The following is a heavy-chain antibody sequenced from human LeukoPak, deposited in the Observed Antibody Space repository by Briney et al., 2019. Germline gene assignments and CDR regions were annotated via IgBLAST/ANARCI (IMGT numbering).Heavy chain of an antibody. CDR2: ISYDGSNK. D-gene: IGHD6-19*01. CDR1: GFTFSSYW. CDR3: ARADDSSGWLFDY. J-gene: IGHJ4*02. Sequence: GGSLRLSCAASGFTFSSYWMHWVRQAPGKGLEWVAVISYDGSNKYYADSVKGRFTISRDNSKNTLYLQMNSLRAEDTAVYYCARADDSSGWLFDYWGQGTLVTVSS. V-gene: IGHV3-30*03.